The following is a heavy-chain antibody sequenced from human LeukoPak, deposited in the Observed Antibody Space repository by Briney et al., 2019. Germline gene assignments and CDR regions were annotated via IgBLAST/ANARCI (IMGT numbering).Heavy chain of an antibody. J-gene: IGHJ4*02. Sequence: PGDSLRLSCAASGFTFSSYRMNWVRQATGKGLEWVSCISSSSTYIYYADSVKGRFTISRDNAKNSLYLQMNSLRAEDTAVYYCARDGGDRLYWGQGTLVTVSS. CDR3: ARDGGDRLY. CDR2: ISSSSTYI. CDR1: GFTFSSYR. D-gene: IGHD2-21*02. V-gene: IGHV3-21*01.